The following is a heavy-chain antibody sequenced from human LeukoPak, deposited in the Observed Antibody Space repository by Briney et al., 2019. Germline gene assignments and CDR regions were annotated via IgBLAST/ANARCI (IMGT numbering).Heavy chain of an antibody. V-gene: IGHV3-30*02. CDR1: GFTFSSYG. CDR2: IRYDGSNK. J-gene: IGHJ3*02. D-gene: IGHD1-26*01. Sequence: GGSLRLSCAASGFTFSSYGMHWVRQAPGKGLEWVAFIRYDGSNKYYADSVKGRFTISRDNSKNTLYLQMNSLRAEDTAVYYCAKGPGSYWTDAFDIWGQGTMVTVSS. CDR3: AKGPGSYWTDAFDI.